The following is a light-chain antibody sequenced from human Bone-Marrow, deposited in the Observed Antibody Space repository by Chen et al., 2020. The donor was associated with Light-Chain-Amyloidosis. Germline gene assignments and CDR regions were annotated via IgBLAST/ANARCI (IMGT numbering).Light chain of an antibody. CDR1: QTISSNY. CDR3: QQYRTSPLT. CDR2: GSS. J-gene: IGKJ4*01. V-gene: IGKV3-20*01. Sequence: EIVLTQSPGTLSLSPGEGANLSCRASQTISSNYLTCYQQKFGQAPRLLIDGSSSRATGIPDRFTGSGYGTDFTLTINRLEPEDFAMYYCQQYRTSPLTFGGGTKVEIK.